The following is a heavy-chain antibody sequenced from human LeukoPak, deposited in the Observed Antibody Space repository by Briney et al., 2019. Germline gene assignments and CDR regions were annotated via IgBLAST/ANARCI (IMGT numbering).Heavy chain of an antibody. CDR1: GFTFNTYS. V-gene: IGHV3-21*01. Sequence: GGSLRLSCAAPGFTFNTYSMNWVRQAPGKGLEWVSSIDSSSSYIFYADSVKGRFTISRDNAKNSLYLQMNSLRAEDTAAYYCARELISSSSVLLPDYWGQGTLVTVSS. D-gene: IGHD6-6*01. J-gene: IGHJ4*02. CDR3: ARELISSSSVLLPDY. CDR2: IDSSSSYI.